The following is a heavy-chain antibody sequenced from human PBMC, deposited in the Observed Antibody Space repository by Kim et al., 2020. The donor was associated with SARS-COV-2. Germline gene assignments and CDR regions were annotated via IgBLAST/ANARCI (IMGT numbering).Heavy chain of an antibody. Sequence: SETLSLTCTASGGSISSSSYYWGWIRQPPGKGLEWIGSSYDSGSTYYNPSLKSLVTISVDTSKKQFSLQLSSMTAADTAVYYCARLSAAGTIYYYYKDVWGKGTPVTVSS. CDR1: GGSISSSSYY. CDR3: ARLSAAGTIYYYYKDV. V-gene: IGHV4-39*01. J-gene: IGHJ6*03. CDR2: SYDSGST. D-gene: IGHD6-13*01.